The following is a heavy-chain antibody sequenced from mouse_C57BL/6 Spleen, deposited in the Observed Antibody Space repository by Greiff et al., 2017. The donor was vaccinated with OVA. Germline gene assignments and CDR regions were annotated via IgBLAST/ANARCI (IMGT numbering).Heavy chain of an antibody. D-gene: IGHD2-3*01. Sequence: EVHLVESEGGLVQPGSSMKLSCTASGFTFSDYYMAWVRQVPEKGLEWVANINYDGSSTYYLDSLKSRFIISRDNAKNILYLQMSSLKSEDTATYYCARDGGDGYYFDYWGQGTTLTVSS. V-gene: IGHV5-16*01. J-gene: IGHJ2*01. CDR3: ARDGGDGYYFDY. CDR2: INYDGSST. CDR1: GFTFSDYY.